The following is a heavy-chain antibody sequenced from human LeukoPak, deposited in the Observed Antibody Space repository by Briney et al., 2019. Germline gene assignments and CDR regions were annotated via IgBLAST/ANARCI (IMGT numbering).Heavy chain of an antibody. CDR3: ARASVFYDFWSGYKSDWFDP. Sequence: ASVKVSCKASGYTFTSYGISWVRQAAGQGLEWMGWISAYNGNTNYAQKLQGRVTMTTDTSTSTAYMELRSLRSDDTAVYYCARASVFYDFWSGYKSDWFDPWGQGTLVTVSS. J-gene: IGHJ5*02. V-gene: IGHV1-18*01. D-gene: IGHD3-3*01. CDR1: GYTFTSYG. CDR2: ISAYNGNT.